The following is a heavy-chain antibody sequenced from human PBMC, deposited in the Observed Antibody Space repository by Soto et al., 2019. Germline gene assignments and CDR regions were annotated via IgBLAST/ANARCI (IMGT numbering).Heavy chain of an antibody. CDR2: IYHSGST. V-gene: IGHV4-4*02. Sequence: SETLSLTCAVSGGSISGSNGWSWVRQPPGKGLEWIGEIYHSGSTNYNPSLKSRVTISVDKSKNQFSLKLSSVTAADTAVYYCARDDSAIKDAFDIWGQGTMVTVSS. CDR3: ARDDSAIKDAFDI. J-gene: IGHJ3*02. D-gene: IGHD3-22*01. CDR1: GGSISGSNG.